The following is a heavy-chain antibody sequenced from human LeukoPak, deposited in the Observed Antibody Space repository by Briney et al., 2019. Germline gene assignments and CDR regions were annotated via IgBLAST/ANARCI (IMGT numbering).Heavy chain of an antibody. Sequence: GASVKVSCKASIYTFTSYYMHWVRQAPGQGLEWMGIVNPSGGSTNYAQKVQGRVTMTRDTSTSTVYMELSNLRSEDTAVYYCARDRWYPNTLIDYWGQGTLVTVSS. J-gene: IGHJ4*02. D-gene: IGHD6-13*01. CDR2: VNPSGGST. CDR3: ARDRWYPNTLIDY. CDR1: IYTFTSYY. V-gene: IGHV1-46*01.